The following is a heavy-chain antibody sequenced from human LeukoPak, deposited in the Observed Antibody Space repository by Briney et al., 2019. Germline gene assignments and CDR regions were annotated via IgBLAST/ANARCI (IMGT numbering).Heavy chain of an antibody. CDR3: ARKIAAAGTGFDY. CDR1: GYTFTSYD. CDR2: MNPNSGNT. J-gene: IGHJ4*02. V-gene: IGHV1-8*01. Sequence: ASVKVSCKASGYTFTSYDINWVRQATRQGLEWMGWMNPNSGNTGYAQKFQGRVTMTRNTSISTAYMELSSLRSEDTAVYYCARKIAAAGTGFDYWGQGTLVTVSS. D-gene: IGHD6-13*01.